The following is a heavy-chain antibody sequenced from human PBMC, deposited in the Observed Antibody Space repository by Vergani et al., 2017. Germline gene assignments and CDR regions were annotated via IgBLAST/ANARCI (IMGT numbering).Heavy chain of an antibody. D-gene: IGHD3-22*01. J-gene: IGHJ4*02. V-gene: IGHV3-21*01. CDR1: GFTFSSYS. CDR3: ARDYDSSGYAVRMPGGY. CDR2: IRSSSSYI. Sequence: EVQLVESGGGLVKPGGSLRLSCAASGFTFSSYSMNWVRQAPGKGLEWVSSIRSSSSYIYYADSVKGRFTNSRDNAKNSLYLQMNSLRAEDTAVYYCARDYDSSGYAVRMPGGYWGQGTLVTVSS.